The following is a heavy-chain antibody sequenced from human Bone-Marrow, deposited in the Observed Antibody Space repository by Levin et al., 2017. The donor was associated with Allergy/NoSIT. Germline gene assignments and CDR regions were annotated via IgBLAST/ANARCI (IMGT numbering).Heavy chain of an antibody. V-gene: IGHV3-33*01. D-gene: IGHD2-15*01. CDR3: ARSWALCSGGSCYSRPLDY. J-gene: IGHJ4*02. CDR1: GFTFSSYG. Sequence: GESLKISCAASGFTFSSYGMHWVRQAPGKGLEWVAVIWYDGSNKYYADSVKGRFTISRDNSKNTLYLQMNSLRAEDTAVYYCARSWALCSGGSCYSRPLDYWGQGTLVTVSS. CDR2: IWYDGSNK.